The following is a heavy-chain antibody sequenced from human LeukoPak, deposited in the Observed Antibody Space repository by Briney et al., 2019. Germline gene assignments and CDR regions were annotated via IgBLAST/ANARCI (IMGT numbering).Heavy chain of an antibody. Sequence: GGSLRLSCAASGFTFTNVWMSWVRQSPGKGLEWVGRIISKTGGGTTDYAAPVKGRFTISRDDSKNTLYLQMNSLKTEDTAVYYCTTPERYYYDTSDFYGSPYWGQGTLVTVSS. CDR2: IISKTGGGTT. V-gene: IGHV3-15*01. CDR1: GFTFTNVW. D-gene: IGHD3-22*01. CDR3: TTPERYYYDTSDFYGSPY. J-gene: IGHJ4*02.